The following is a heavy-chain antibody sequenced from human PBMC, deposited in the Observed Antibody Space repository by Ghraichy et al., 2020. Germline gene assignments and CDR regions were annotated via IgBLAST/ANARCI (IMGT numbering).Heavy chain of an antibody. CDR2: ISESGGST. V-gene: IGHV3-23*01. CDR1: GFIFDSSA. CDR3: TKAAAGLSSAFDI. D-gene: IGHD6-13*01. Sequence: GGSLRLSCAASGFIFDSSALTWVRQAPGKGLEWVSGISESGGSTHYADSVKGRFTISRDNSKNTLYLQMNGLRAEDTAVYYCTKAAAGLSSAFDIWGQGTMVTVSS. J-gene: IGHJ3*02.